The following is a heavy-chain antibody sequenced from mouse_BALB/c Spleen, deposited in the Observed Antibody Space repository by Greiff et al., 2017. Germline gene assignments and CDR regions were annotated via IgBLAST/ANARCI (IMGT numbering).Heavy chain of an antibody. CDR2: INSNGGST. V-gene: IGHV5-6-3*01. CDR1: GFTFSSYG. Sequence: EGKLVESGGGLVQPGGSLKLSCAASGFTFSSYGMSWVRQTPDKRLELVATINSNGGSTYYPDSVKGRFTISRDNAKNTLYLQMSSLKSEDTAMYYCAREGTGTDYWGQGTTLTVSS. J-gene: IGHJ2*01. D-gene: IGHD4-1*01. CDR3: AREGTGTDY.